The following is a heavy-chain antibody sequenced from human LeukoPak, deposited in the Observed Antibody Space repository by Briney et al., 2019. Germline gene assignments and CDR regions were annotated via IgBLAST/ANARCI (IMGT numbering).Heavy chain of an antibody. CDR3: ATGLQNVYGLVFDY. V-gene: IGHV1-24*01. D-gene: IGHD6-19*01. Sequence: ASVKVSCTVSGYTLTELSMHWVRQAPGKGLEWMGGFDPEDGETIYAQKFQGRVTITEDTSTDTAYMELSSLGAEDTAVYYCATGLQNVYGLVFDYWGQGTLVTVSS. CDR1: GYTLTELS. CDR2: FDPEDGET. J-gene: IGHJ4*02.